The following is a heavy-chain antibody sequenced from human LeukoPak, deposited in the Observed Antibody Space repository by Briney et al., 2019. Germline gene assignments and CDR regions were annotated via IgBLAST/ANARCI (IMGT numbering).Heavy chain of an antibody. J-gene: IGHJ4*02. CDR1: GYSFTSYW. D-gene: IGHD4-11*01. V-gene: IGHV5-51*01. CDR3: ARLDYNPDY. CDR2: VYPGDSDT. Sequence: GESLKISCKGAGYSFTSYWIGWVRRLPAEGLQGMGIVYPGDSDTRYSPSFQGQVTISADKSISTAYLQWSSLKASDTAMYYCARLDYNPDYWGQGTLVTVSS.